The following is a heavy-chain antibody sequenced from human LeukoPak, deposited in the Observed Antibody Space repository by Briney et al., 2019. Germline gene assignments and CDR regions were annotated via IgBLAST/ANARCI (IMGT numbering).Heavy chain of an antibody. Sequence: ASVKVSCKASGYTFTSYGISWVRQAPGQGLEWMGWISAYNGNTYYSQKLQGRVTMTTHTSTSKAYMELRSLRSDDTAVYYCATASGWYPNWFDPWGQGTLVTVSS. V-gene: IGHV1-18*01. J-gene: IGHJ5*02. CDR3: ATASGWYPNWFDP. CDR2: ISAYNGNT. CDR1: GYTFTSYG. D-gene: IGHD6-19*01.